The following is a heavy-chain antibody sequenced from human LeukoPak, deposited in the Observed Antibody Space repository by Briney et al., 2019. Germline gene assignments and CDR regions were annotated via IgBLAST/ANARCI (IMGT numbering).Heavy chain of an antibody. V-gene: IGHV4-34*01. CDR2: VNHSGSA. CDR3: ARGLTRGYSFGPPGF. Sequence: SETLSLTCAVYGGSFNHYYWSWIRQPPGKGPEWIGEVNHSGSATYNPSLKSRVAISVDTSKNQISLKPTSVTAADTAVYYCARGLTRGYSFGPPGFWGQGTLVAVSS. CDR1: GGSFNHYY. D-gene: IGHD5-18*01. J-gene: IGHJ4*02.